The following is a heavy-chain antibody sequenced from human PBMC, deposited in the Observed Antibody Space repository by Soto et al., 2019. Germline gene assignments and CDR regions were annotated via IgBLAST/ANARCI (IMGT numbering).Heavy chain of an antibody. J-gene: IGHJ6*02. V-gene: IGHV5-51*01. CDR2: IYPGDSDT. D-gene: IGHD1-1*01. CDR3: ARHRVLERRTLQYYGMDV. CDR1: GDSFTSFC. Sequence: ESLRISWNVAGDSFTSFCIGWVSQMHGKGLEWMGIIYPGDSDTRYSPSFQGQVTTSADKSISTAYLQWSSLKASDTAMYYCARHRVLERRTLQYYGMDVWGQGTTVTVSS.